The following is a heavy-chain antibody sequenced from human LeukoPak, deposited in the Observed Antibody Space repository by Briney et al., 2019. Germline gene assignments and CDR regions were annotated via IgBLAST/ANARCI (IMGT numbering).Heavy chain of an antibody. CDR1: GITSRNYG. J-gene: IGHJ4*02. CDR3: AREWGRIAVAGGPGY. Sequence: GGSLRLSCVASGITSRNYGMHWVRQAPGKGLEWVAVAWYDGTNEDYAESVKGRFTISRDNSKNTLYLQMNSLSDDDTAVYYCAREWGRIAVAGGPGYWGQGTLGTVSS. CDR2: AWYDGTNE. V-gene: IGHV3-33*01. D-gene: IGHD6-19*01.